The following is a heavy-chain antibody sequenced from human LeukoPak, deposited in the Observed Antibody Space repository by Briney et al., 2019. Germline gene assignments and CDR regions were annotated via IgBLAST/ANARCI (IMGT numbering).Heavy chain of an antibody. V-gene: IGHV3-21*01. CDR1: GFTFSSYS. D-gene: IGHD3-10*01. J-gene: IGHJ4*02. CDR3: AIVGGSVGFGY. CDR2: ISSSSSYI. Sequence: PGGSLRLSGEASGFTFSSYSMNWVGQAPGKGLEWVSSISSSSSYIYYADSVKGRFTISRDNAKNSLYLQMNSLRAEDTAVYYCAIVGGSVGFGYWGQGTLVTVSS.